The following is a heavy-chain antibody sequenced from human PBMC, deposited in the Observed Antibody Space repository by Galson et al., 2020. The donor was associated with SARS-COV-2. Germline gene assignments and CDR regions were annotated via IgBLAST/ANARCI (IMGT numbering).Heavy chain of an antibody. CDR2: INERGNEQ. J-gene: IGHJ4*02. D-gene: IGHD2-21*01. V-gene: IGHV3-7*01. CDR1: GFTFSDNY. Sequence: GESLKISCEASGFTFSDNYMSWVRQAPGKGLEWVANINERGNEQYYADSVRGRFTISRDNAKNSLFLQMGALRADDTAMYYCARFPRGGAGTFDYWGQGILVTVSS. CDR3: ARFPRGGAGTFDY.